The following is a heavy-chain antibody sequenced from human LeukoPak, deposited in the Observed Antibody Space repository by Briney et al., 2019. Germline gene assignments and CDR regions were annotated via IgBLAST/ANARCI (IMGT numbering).Heavy chain of an antibody. Sequence: SQTLSLTCTVSGGSISSGGYYWSWIRQPPGKGLEWIGYIYHSGNTYYNPSLKSRVTISVDRSKNQFSLKLSSVTAADTAVYYCARDRVSATTPDYWGQGTLVTVSS. CDR3: ARDRVSATTPDY. CDR2: IYHSGNT. V-gene: IGHV4-30-2*01. D-gene: IGHD1-1*01. J-gene: IGHJ4*02. CDR1: GGSISSGGYY.